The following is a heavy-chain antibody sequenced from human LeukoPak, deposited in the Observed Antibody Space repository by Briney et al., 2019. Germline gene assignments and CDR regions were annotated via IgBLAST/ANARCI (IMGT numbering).Heavy chain of an antibody. D-gene: IGHD3-10*01. CDR2: ISYDGSNK. CDR3: AKDSRARFGELSP. Sequence: PGGSLRLSCAASGFTFSSYGMHWVRQAPGKGLEWVAVISYDGSNKYYADSVKGRFTISRDNSKNTLYLQMNSLRAEDTAVYYCAKDSRARFGELSPWGQGTLVTVSS. CDR1: GFTFSSYG. V-gene: IGHV3-30*18. J-gene: IGHJ5*02.